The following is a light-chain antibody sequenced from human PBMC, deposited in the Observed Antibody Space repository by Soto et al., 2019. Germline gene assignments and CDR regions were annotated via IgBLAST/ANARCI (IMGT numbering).Light chain of an antibody. J-gene: IGLJ1*01. V-gene: IGLV1-51*02. CDR2: ETS. Sequence: QFVLTQPPSVSAAPGQKVTISCSGSSADIGNNYVSWYQHLPGTAPKLLIYETSQRPSGIPDRFSGSKPGTSATLGITGLQTGDEADYYCGTWDSSLSADVFGTGTKVTVL. CDR3: GTWDSSLSADV. CDR1: SADIGNNY.